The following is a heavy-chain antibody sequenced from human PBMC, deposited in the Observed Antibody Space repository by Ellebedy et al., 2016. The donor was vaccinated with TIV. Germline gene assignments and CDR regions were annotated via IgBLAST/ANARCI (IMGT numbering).Heavy chain of an antibody. CDR1: GFTFSDQP. J-gene: IGHJ5*02. CDR2: ISYDGSNK. CDR3: ARDSGWYGEGWFDP. Sequence: GESLKISCAASGFTFSDQPMDWVRQAPGMGLEWVAVISYDGSNKYYADSVKGRFTISRDNSKNTLYLQMNSLRAEDTAVYYCARDSGWYGEGWFDPWGQGTLVTVSS. V-gene: IGHV3-30*03. D-gene: IGHD6-19*01.